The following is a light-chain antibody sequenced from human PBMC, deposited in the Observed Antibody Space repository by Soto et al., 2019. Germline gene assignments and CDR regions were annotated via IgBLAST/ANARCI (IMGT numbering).Light chain of an antibody. Sequence: EIVLTQSPGTLSLSPGETATLSCRASQSISSVYLAWYQHKPGQAPRLLIYSASNRATGIPDRFSGSGSGSDSTLTISRLEPEDFVVYYCQQYGSSPPYSFGQGTNLEIK. J-gene: IGKJ2*01. CDR1: QSISSVY. CDR2: SAS. CDR3: QQYGSSPPYS. V-gene: IGKV3-20*01.